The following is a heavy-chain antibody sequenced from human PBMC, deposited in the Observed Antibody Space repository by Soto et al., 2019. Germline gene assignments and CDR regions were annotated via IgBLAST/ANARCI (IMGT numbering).Heavy chain of an antibody. Sequence: QVQLQESGPGLVKHSQTLSLTCTVSGGSISNADYYWSWVRQPPGKGLEWIGYIYYSGSSFFNPSLKSRVTMSKDTSKNQFSLRLTSVTAADTAVYYCARAIVVTVGGMDVWGRGTTVTVSS. J-gene: IGHJ6*02. V-gene: IGHV4-30-4*01. CDR1: GGSISNADYY. CDR3: ARAIVVTVGGMDV. CDR2: IYYSGSS. D-gene: IGHD5-12*01.